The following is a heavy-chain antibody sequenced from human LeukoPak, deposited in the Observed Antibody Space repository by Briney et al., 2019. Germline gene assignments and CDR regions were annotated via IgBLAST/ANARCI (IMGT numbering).Heavy chain of an antibody. CDR2: ISYSGSL. D-gene: IGHD2/OR15-2a*01. J-gene: IGHJ4*02. Sequence: SETLSLTCTVSGGSISSSTYYWGWIRQSPGKGLEWIGSISYSGSLYYNPSLRSRVTISVDMSKNQFSLKLNSVTAADTAVHSCASHANKRFDYWGQGTLVTVSS. V-gene: IGHV4-39*01. CDR1: GGSISSSTYY. CDR3: ASHANKRFDY.